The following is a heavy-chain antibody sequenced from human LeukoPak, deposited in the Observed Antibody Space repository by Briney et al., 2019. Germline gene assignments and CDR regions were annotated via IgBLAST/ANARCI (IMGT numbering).Heavy chain of an antibody. CDR3: ARGGITGTTIDY. J-gene: IGHJ4*02. CDR1: GGSISSSSYY. D-gene: IGHD1-7*01. Sequence: SETLSLTCTVSGGSISSSSYYWGWIRQPPGKGLEWIGSIYYSGSTYYNPSLESRVTISVDTSKNQFSLKLSSVTAADTAVYYCARGGITGTTIDYWGQGTLVTVSS. V-gene: IGHV4-39*01. CDR2: IYYSGST.